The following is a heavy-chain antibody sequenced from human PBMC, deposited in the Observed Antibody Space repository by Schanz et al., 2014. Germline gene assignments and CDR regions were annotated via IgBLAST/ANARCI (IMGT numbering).Heavy chain of an antibody. D-gene: IGHD3-9*01. Sequence: EVHLLESGGGLVQPGGSLRLSCAASGFTFSNHALSWVRQAPGKGLEWVSGIGGSGDSTHYADSVKGRFIISRDNSKNSLYLQVNSLRAEDTAVYCCAKHVRSLTGNDYWGQGTLVTVSS. CDR1: GFTFSNHA. V-gene: IGHV3-23*01. CDR3: AKHVRSLTGNDY. CDR2: IGGSGDST. J-gene: IGHJ4*02.